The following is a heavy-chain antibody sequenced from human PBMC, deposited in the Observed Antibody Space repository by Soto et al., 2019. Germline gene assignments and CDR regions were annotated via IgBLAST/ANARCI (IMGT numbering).Heavy chain of an antibody. Sequence: QVQLVQSGAEVKNSGASVKVSCKASGYTFTSYGFSWVRQAPGQGLEWMGGIIPIFGTANYAQKFQGRVTITADKSTSTAYMELSSLRSEDTAVYYCASESSYSSGWNWFDPWGQGTLVTVSS. V-gene: IGHV1-69*06. D-gene: IGHD6-19*01. CDR1: GYTFTSYG. J-gene: IGHJ5*02. CDR3: ASESSYSSGWNWFDP. CDR2: IIPIFGTA.